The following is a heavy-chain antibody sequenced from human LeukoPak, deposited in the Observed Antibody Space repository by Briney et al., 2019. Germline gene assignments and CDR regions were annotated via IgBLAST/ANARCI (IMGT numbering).Heavy chain of an antibody. J-gene: IGHJ6*04. CDR3: ARSSAMVRGAVDV. CDR2: IRYDGSNK. CDR1: GFTFSSYG. D-gene: IGHD3-10*01. Sequence: GGSLRLSCAASGFTFSSYGMHWVRQAPGKGLEWVAFIRYDGSNKYYADSVKGRFTISRDNAKNSLYLQMNSLRAEDTAVYYCARSSAMVRGAVDVWGKGTTVTVSS. V-gene: IGHV3-30*02.